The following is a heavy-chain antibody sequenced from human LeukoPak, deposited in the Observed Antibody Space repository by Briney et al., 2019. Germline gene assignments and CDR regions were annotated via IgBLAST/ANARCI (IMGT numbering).Heavy chain of an antibody. V-gene: IGHV1-2*02. D-gene: IGHD3-10*01. CDR1: GYTFTGYY. J-gene: IGHJ5*02. CDR2: INPNSGGT. Sequence: ASVKVSCKASGYTFTGYYMHWVRQAPGQGLEWLGWINPNSGGTNYVQKFQGRVTMTRDTSISTAYMELSRLRSDDTAVYYCARAPMVRGVIVWFDPWGQGTLVTVSS. CDR3: ARAPMVRGVIVWFDP.